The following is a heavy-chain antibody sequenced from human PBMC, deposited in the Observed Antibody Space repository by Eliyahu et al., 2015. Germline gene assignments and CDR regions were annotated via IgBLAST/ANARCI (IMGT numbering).Heavy chain of an antibody. CDR1: GYSFTSYW. CDR2: IYPGDSDP. D-gene: IGHD3-22*01. V-gene: IGHV5-51*01. Sequence: EVQLVQSGAEVKKPGESLKISCKGSGYSFTSYWSXXGRQMPGKGLEWMGIIYPGDSDPRYSPSFQGQVTISADKSISTAYLQWSSLKASDTAMYYCASYQTNTYYYYSSGYQDAFDIWGQGTMVTVSS. CDR3: ASYQTNTYYYYSSGYQDAFDI. J-gene: IGHJ3*02.